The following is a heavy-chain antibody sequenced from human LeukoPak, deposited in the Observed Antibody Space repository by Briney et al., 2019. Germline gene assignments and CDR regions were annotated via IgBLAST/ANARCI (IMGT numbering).Heavy chain of an antibody. CDR3: ARGRFYDSSGYSEEADFDY. V-gene: IGHV4-34*01. J-gene: IGHJ4*02. Sequence: SETLSLTCAVYGGSFSGYYWSWIRQPPGKGLEWIGEINHSGSTNYNPSLKSRVTISVDTSKNQFSPKLSSVTAADTAVYYCARGRFYDSSGYSEEADFDYWGQGTLVTVSS. CDR1: GGSFSGYY. D-gene: IGHD3-22*01. CDR2: INHSGST.